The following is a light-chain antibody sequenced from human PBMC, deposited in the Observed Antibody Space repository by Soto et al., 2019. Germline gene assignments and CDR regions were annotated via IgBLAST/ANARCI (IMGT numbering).Light chain of an antibody. J-gene: IGLJ2*01. CDR2: EGS. V-gene: IGLV2-23*03. CDR1: SSDAGSYNL. Sequence: QSALTQPASVSGSPGQSINISCTGTSSDAGSYNLVSWYQQHPGKAPKLMIYEGSKRPSGVSNRFSGSKSGNTASLTISGLQAEDEADYYCCSYVGSSTFHVVFGGGTKLTVL. CDR3: CSYVGSSTFHVV.